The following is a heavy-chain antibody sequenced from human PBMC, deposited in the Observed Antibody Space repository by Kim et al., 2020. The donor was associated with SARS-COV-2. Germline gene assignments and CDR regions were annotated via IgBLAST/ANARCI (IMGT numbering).Heavy chain of an antibody. CDR2: IFYTGST. D-gene: IGHD2-15*01. CDR1: GGSITSSTYY. Sequence: SETLSLTCTVSGGSITSSTYYWVWVRQPPGKGLEWIGSIFYTGSTYYNPSLKSRVTISIHTSKNQFSLKLSSVTTADTAVYYCARVLYCSGGSCYPIPAAFVIWGKGTMVTVSS. V-gene: IGHV4-39*07. J-gene: IGHJ3*02. CDR3: ARVLYCSGGSCYPIPAAFVI.